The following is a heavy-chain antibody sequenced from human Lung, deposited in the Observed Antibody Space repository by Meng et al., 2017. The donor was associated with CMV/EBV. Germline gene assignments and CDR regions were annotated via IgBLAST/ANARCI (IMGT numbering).Heavy chain of an antibody. D-gene: IGHD2-2*01. V-gene: IGHV1-3*01. Sequence: VQRVECGAEGNRPGASVMVSCRASGLRFTTFAMDWVRQAPGQRLEWMGWINAGNGNTKYSEKFQSRVTITRDTAASTAYMELSSLRSEDTAVYYCARTGCSSSSCYDYWGQGTLVTVSS. CDR3: ARTGCSSSSCYDY. CDR2: INAGNGNT. CDR1: GLRFTTFA. J-gene: IGHJ4*02.